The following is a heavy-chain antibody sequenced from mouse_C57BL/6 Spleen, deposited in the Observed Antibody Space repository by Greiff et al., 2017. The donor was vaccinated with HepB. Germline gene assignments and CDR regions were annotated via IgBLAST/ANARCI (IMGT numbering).Heavy chain of an antibody. CDR2: INPSNGGT. CDR1: GYTFTSYW. D-gene: IGHD1-1*01. Sequence: VQLQQPGTELVKPGASVKLSCKASGYTFTSYWIHWVKQRPGQGLEWIGNINPSNGGTNYNEKFKSKATLTVDKSSSTASMQLSSLTSEDSAVYYCARSIYYFGSRGYYFDDWGKGTTVTVSS. J-gene: IGHJ2*01. V-gene: IGHV1-53*01. CDR3: ARSIYYFGSRGYYFDD.